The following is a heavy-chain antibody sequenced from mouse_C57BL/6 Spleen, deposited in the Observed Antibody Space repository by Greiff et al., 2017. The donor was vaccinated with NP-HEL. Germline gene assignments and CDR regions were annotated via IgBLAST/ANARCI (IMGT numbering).Heavy chain of an antibody. CDR3: GEQSPYTNAMDY. CDR2: IWGGGST. CDR1: GFSLTSYG. V-gene: IGHV2-9*01. J-gene: IGHJ4*01. Sequence: QVQLQQSGPGLVAPSQSLSLTCTVSGFSLTSYGVDWVRQPPGKGLEWLGVIWGGGSTNYNSALMSRLSISTDNTTSQVFFKKISMQTDDTAVNYYGEQSPYTNAMDYWGQGTSLTVSS. D-gene: IGHD2-10*01.